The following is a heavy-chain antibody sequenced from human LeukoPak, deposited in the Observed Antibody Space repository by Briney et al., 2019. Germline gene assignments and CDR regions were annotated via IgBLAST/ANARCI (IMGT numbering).Heavy chain of an antibody. Sequence: PGGSLRLSCAASGFTFDNYGMSWVRQAPGKGLEWVSGINWNGGSTGYADSVKGRFTISRDNAKNSLYLQMNSLRAEDTALYYCARERGIAAAGTFSGYWGQGTLVTVSS. V-gene: IGHV3-20*04. CDR3: ARERGIAAAGTFSGY. CDR2: INWNGGST. D-gene: IGHD6-13*01. J-gene: IGHJ4*02. CDR1: GFTFDNYG.